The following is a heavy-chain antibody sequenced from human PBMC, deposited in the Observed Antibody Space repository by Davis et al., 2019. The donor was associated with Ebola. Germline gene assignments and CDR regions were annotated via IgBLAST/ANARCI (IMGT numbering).Heavy chain of an antibody. Sequence: SVKVSCKASGGTFSSYAISWVRQAPGQGLEWMGGIIPIFGTANYAQKFQGRVTITADESTSTAYMELSSLRSEDTAVYYCARGARYFDSWGWFDPWGQGTLVTVSS. CDR2: IIPIFGTA. D-gene: IGHD3-9*01. CDR1: GGTFSSYA. J-gene: IGHJ5*02. CDR3: ARGARYFDSWGWFDP. V-gene: IGHV1-69*13.